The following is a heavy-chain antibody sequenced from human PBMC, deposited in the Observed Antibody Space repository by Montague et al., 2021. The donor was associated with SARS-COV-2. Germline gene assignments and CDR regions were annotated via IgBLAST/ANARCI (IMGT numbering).Heavy chain of an antibody. V-gene: IGHV4-59*02. CDR3: ARETMTADAFDI. J-gene: IGHJ3*02. CDR1: GASVGSSD. D-gene: IGHD1-14*01. Sequence: SETLSLTCTVSGASVGSSDWGWIRQSPGKGLEWFGYFYSVGSTDHNPSLKSRATISRDTSKNQFSLKVRSVTAADTAVYYCARETMTADAFDIWGQGTMVTVSS. CDR2: FYSVGST.